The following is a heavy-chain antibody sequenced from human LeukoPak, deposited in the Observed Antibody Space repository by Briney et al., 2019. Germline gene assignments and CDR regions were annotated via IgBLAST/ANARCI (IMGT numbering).Heavy chain of an antibody. CDR3: ARDRGPNWNYEGWFDY. CDR2: IYTSGST. CDR1: GGSISSYY. J-gene: IGHJ4*02. Sequence: SETLSLTCTVSGGSISSYYWSWIWQPAGKGLEWIGRIYTSGSTNYNPSLKSRVTMSVDTSKSQFSLKLSSVTAADTAVYYCARDRGPNWNYEGWFDYWAREPWSPSPQ. V-gene: IGHV4-4*07. D-gene: IGHD1-7*01.